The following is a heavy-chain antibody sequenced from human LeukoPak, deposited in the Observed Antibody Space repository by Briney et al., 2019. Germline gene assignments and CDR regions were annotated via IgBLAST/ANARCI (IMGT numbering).Heavy chain of an antibody. J-gene: IGHJ4*02. CDR3: ARVGYNSGWYEY. CDR1: GFTFSIYG. D-gene: IGHD6-19*01. CDR2: IWEDGSNI. V-gene: IGHV3-33*01. Sequence: PGTSLRLSCAASGFTFSIYGMHWVRQAPGKGLEWVAVIWEDGSNIKYADSVKGRFTISRDNSKNTLYLQMNSLRVEDTAVYYCARVGYNSGWYEYWGQGALVTVSS.